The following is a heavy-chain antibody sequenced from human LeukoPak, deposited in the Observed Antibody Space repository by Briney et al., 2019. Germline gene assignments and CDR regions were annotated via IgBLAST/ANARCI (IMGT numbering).Heavy chain of an antibody. CDR3: ARDAIAVAGLFDY. J-gene: IGHJ4*02. CDR1: GDIVSSNSAA. D-gene: IGHD6-19*01. CDR2: TYYRSNWYN. V-gene: IGHV6-1*01. Sequence: SQTLSLTCALSGDIVSSNSAAWDWIRQSPSRGLEWLVRTYYRSNWYNDYAGSVKSRITINPDTSKNQFSLQLNSVTPEDTAVYYCARDAIAVAGLFDYWAQGTLVTVSS.